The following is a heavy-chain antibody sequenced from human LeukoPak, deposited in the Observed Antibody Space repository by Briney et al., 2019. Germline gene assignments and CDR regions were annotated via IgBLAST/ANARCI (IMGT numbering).Heavy chain of an antibody. CDR1: GGSFSGYY. Sequence: SETLSLTCAVYGGSFSGYYWSWIPPPPRKGPEWIGEINHSGSNNYNPSLKSRVTISVDTSKNQFSLKLSSVTAADAAVYYCARSGPYNWFDSWGQGTLVTVSP. D-gene: IGHD3-10*01. V-gene: IGHV4-34*01. CDR3: ARSGPYNWFDS. CDR2: INHSGSN. J-gene: IGHJ5*01.